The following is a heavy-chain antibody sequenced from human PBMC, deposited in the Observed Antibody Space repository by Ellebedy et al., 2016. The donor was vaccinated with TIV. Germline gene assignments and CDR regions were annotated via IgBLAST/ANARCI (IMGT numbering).Heavy chain of an antibody. CDR1: GFTFSSYA. J-gene: IGHJ6*02. D-gene: IGHD3-10*01. Sequence: GESLKISXAASGFTFSSYAMHWVRQAPGKGLEWVAVISYDGSNKYYADSVKGRFTISRDNSKNTLYLQMNSLRAEDTAVYYCAKELPGPWFGELLGDYYYYGMDVWGQGTTVTVSS. CDR3: AKELPGPWFGELLGDYYYYGMDV. V-gene: IGHV3-30-3*01. CDR2: ISYDGSNK.